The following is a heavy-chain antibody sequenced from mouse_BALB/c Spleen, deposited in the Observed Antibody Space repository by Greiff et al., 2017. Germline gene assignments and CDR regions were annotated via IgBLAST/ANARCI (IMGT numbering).Heavy chain of an antibody. D-gene: IGHD1-1*01. CDR2: IYPGGGYT. V-gene: IGHV1-63*02. CDR1: GYTFTNYW. J-gene: IGHJ4*01. CDR3: AGGSSSMDY. Sequence: QVQLKQSGAELVRPGTSVKISCKASGYTFTNYWLGWVKQRPGHGLEWIGDIYPGGGYTNYNEKFKGKATLTADTSSSTAYMQLSSLTSEDSAVYFCAGGSSSMDYWGQGTSVTVSS.